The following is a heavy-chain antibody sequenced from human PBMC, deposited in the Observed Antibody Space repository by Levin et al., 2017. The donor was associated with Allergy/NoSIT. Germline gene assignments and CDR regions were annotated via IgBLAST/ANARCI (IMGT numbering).Heavy chain of an antibody. V-gene: IGHV5-51*01. CDR2: IYPEDSDI. J-gene: IGHJ6*02. D-gene: IGHD2-21*02. CDR3: ARSEALYCCGDCYLPYGMDV. CDR1: EYSFTSYW. Sequence: KVSCKGSEYSFTSYWIGWVRQMPGKGLEWMGIIYPEDSDIRYSPSFQGQVTISADKSISTAYLQWSSLKASDTAMYYCARSEALYCCGDCYLPYGMDVWGQGTTVTVSS.